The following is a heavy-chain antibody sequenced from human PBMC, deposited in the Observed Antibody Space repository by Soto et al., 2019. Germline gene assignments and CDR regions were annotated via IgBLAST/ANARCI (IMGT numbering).Heavy chain of an antibody. J-gene: IGHJ3*02. Sequence: GGSLRLSCAASGFTFSSYAMTWVRQAPGKGLEWVSVIYSGGSTYYADSVKGRFTISRHNSKNTLYLQMNSLRAEDTAVYYCARDYRDMTTVTTNAFDIWGQGTMVTVSS. CDR3: ARDYRDMTTVTTNAFDI. D-gene: IGHD4-17*01. V-gene: IGHV3-53*04. CDR2: IYSGGST. CDR1: GFTFSSYA.